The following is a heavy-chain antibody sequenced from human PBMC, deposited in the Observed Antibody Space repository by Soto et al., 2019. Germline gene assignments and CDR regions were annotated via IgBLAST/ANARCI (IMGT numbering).Heavy chain of an antibody. CDR2: IYYSGST. V-gene: IGHV4-61*01. CDR3: ASDRLQPIYYYGMDV. CDR1: GGSVSSGSYY. Sequence: PSETLSLTCTVSGGSVSSGSYYWSWIRQPPGKGLEWIGYIYYSGSTNYNPSLKSRVTISVDTSKNQFSLKLSSVTAADTAVYYCASDRLQPIYYYGMDVWGQGTTVTVSS. D-gene: IGHD5-18*01. J-gene: IGHJ6*02.